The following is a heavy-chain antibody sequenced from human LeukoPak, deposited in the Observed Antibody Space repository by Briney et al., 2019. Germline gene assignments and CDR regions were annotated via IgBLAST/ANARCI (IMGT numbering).Heavy chain of an antibody. CDR3: ARILDTAMVTDY. D-gene: IGHD5-18*01. CDR2: INPNSGGT. CDR1: GYTFTGHY. J-gene: IGHJ4*02. V-gene: IGHV1-2*02. Sequence: ASVKVSCKASGYTFTGHYMHWVRQAPGQGLEWMGWINPNSGGTNYAQKFQGRVTMTRDTSISTAYMELSRLRSDDTAVYYCARILDTAMVTDYWGQGTLVTVSS.